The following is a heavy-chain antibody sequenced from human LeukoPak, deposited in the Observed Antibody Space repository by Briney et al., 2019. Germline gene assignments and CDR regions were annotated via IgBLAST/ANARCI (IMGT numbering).Heavy chain of an antibody. J-gene: IGHJ4*02. Sequence: GGSLRLSCAAPGFTFSSYAMHWVRQAPGKGLEWVAVISYDGSNKYYADSVKGRFTISRDNSKNTLYLQMNSLRAEDTAVYYCARSPSDYFDYWGQGTLVTVSS. CDR3: ARSPSDYFDY. V-gene: IGHV3-30*04. CDR1: GFTFSSYA. CDR2: ISYDGSNK.